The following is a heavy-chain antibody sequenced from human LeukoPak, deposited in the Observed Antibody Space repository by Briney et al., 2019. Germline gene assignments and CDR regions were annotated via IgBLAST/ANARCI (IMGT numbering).Heavy chain of an antibody. Sequence: SETLSLTCNVSGGSISNSPYYWGWIRQPPGKGLEWIGSMHYSGTTYHNPSLRSRVTISVDTSKNQFSLRLISVTAADAAVYYCARNDRGRPADYWGQGTLVTVSS. D-gene: IGHD1-26*01. CDR1: GGSISNSPYY. J-gene: IGHJ4*02. V-gene: IGHV4-39*01. CDR2: MHYSGTT. CDR3: ARNDRGRPADY.